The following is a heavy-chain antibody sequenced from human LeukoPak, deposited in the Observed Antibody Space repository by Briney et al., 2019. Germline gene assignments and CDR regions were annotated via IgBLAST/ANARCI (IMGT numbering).Heavy chain of an antibody. V-gene: IGHV3-23*01. J-gene: IGHJ6*02. CDR3: AETLRDLEWLTGELHV. CDR2: IGGSGDDT. D-gene: IGHD3-3*01. CDR1: GGSISSYY. Sequence: ETLSLTCTVSGGSISSYYWSWIRQPPGKGLEWVSAIGGSGDDTSYADSVKGRFTVSRDNSKSTLYLQMNSLRAEDTAIYYCAETLRDLEWLTGELHVWGQGTTVTVSS.